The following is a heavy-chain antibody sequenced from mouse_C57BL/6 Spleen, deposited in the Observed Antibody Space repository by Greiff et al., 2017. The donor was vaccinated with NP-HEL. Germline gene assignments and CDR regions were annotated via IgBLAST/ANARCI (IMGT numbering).Heavy chain of an antibody. Sequence: EVKLQQSGAELVRPGASVKLSCTASGFNIKDDYMHWVKQRPEQGLEWIGWIDPENGDTEYASKFQGKTTITADTSSNTAYLQLSSLTSEDTAVYYCTTFGMVTRRFARWGQGTLVTVSA. CDR1: GFNIKDDY. CDR3: TTFGMVTRRFAR. J-gene: IGHJ3*01. V-gene: IGHV14-4*01. D-gene: IGHD2-2*01. CDR2: IDPENGDT.